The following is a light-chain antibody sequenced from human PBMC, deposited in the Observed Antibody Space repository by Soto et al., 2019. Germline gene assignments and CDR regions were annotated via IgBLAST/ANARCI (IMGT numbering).Light chain of an antibody. CDR1: QSVGSSY. V-gene: IGKV3-20*01. J-gene: IGKJ5*01. CDR3: QQYGSSASSCGT. CDR2: AAS. Sequence: EVVLTQSPGTLSLSPGERATLSCRASQSVGSSYLAWYQQKPGQAPRRLIYAASSTATGIQHRCRGSGAGTDCTLTTSRLKPEDFAVYYCQQYGSSASSCGTFGQGTRLYIK.